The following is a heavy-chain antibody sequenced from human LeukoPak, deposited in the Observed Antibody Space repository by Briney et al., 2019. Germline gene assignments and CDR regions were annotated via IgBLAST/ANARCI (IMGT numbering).Heavy chain of an antibody. V-gene: IGHV1-2*02. CDR1: GYTFTGYY. D-gene: IGHD2-2*02. Sequence: ASVKVSCKASGYTFTGYYMHWVRQAPGQGLEWMGWINPNSGGTNYAQKFQDRVTMTRETSISTAYMELSRLRSDDTAVYYCARDYCSSTSCYTYWGQGTLVTVSS. CDR3: ARDYCSSTSCYTY. CDR2: INPNSGGT. J-gene: IGHJ4*02.